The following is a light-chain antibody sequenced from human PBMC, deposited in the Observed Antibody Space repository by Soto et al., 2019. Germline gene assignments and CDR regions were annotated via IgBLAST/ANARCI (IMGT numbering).Light chain of an antibody. CDR3: KHYGSSPQR. V-gene: IGKV3-20*01. J-gene: IGKJ1*01. Sequence: EIVLTQSPGTLSLSPGERATLSCRASQSVWNNYLAWYQQKPGQAPRLLIYGASSRATGIPDKFSGSGSGTDFTLTISRLEPEDFAVYYCKHYGSSPQRFGQGTKVDIK. CDR1: QSVWNNY. CDR2: GAS.